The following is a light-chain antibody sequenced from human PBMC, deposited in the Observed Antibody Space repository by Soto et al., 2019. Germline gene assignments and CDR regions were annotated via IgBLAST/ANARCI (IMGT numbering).Light chain of an antibody. CDR2: DAS. Sequence: DTQMTQSPSSLSACVGDRVTIACQASQGINNYLNWYQQKPGKAPKLLIHDASNMEIGVTSRFSGSGSGTDFTFTITSLQPEDIATYYCQQYDSLPYTFGQGTNLEMK. J-gene: IGKJ2*01. CDR3: QQYDSLPYT. CDR1: QGINNY. V-gene: IGKV1-33*01.